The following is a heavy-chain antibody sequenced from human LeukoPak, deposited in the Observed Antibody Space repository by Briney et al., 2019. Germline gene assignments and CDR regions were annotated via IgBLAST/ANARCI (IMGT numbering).Heavy chain of an antibody. V-gene: IGHV4-4*07. CDR3: ARWSGAGMDV. CDR2: IYTSEST. J-gene: IGHJ6*02. CDR1: GDSINSYY. Sequence: SETLSLTCTVSGDSINSYYWSWIRQPAGKGLEWIGRIYTSESTNYNPSLKSRVTISVDTSKNQFSLKMISVTAADTAVYYCARWSGAGMDVWGQGTTVTVSS. D-gene: IGHD3-3*01.